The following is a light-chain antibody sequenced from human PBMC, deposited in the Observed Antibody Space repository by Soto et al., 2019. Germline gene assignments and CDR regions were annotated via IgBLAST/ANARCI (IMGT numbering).Light chain of an antibody. Sequence: EIVLTQSPGTLSLSPGKRATLSCRASQSVSSSYLAWYQQKPGQAPRLLIYGASSRATGIPDRFSGSGSGTDFTLTISRLEPEDFAVYYCQQYNNWPPWTFGQGTKVDIK. CDR2: GAS. CDR1: QSVSSSY. J-gene: IGKJ1*01. V-gene: IGKV3-20*01. CDR3: QQYNNWPPWT.